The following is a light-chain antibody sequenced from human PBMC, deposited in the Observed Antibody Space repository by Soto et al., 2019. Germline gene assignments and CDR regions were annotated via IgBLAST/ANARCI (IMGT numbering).Light chain of an antibody. J-gene: IGLJ2*01. V-gene: IGLV2-11*01. CDR1: SSDVGAYNY. CDR2: DVT. CDR3: CSYAGSYTVV. Sequence: QSVLTQPRSVSGSPGQSVTISCTGTSSDVGAYNYVSWYQHHPGKAPKLMIYDVTKRPSGVPDRFSGSKSGNTASLTISGLQADDEADYYCCSYAGSYTVVFGGGTKLTVL.